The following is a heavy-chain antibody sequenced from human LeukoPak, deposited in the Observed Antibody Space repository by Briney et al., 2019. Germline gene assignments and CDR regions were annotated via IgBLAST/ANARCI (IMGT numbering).Heavy chain of an antibody. Sequence: PGGSLRLSCAPSGLTFSNYAMSWLRQAPGKGLEWVSTISDTGGATYYADSVKGRFTISRDNSKDTLYLQMNSLRAEDTAVYYCSSGWYVDYWGQGTLVTVSS. V-gene: IGHV3-23*01. D-gene: IGHD6-19*01. CDR2: ISDTGGAT. J-gene: IGHJ4*02. CDR1: GLTFSNYA. CDR3: SSGWYVDY.